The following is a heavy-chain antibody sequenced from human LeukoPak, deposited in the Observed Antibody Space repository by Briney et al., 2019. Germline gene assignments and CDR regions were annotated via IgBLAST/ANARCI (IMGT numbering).Heavy chain of an antibody. Sequence: PGGSLRLSCAASGLTFGSYSMNWVREAPGKGLEWVSSISSSSSYIYYADSVKGRFTIPRDNAKNSLYLQMNSLRAEDTAVYYCAREGRYCTNGVCYTAAEYFQHWGQGTLVTVSS. V-gene: IGHV3-21*01. CDR1: GLTFGSYS. CDR2: ISSSSSYI. J-gene: IGHJ1*01. CDR3: AREGRYCTNGVCYTAAEYFQH. D-gene: IGHD2-8*01.